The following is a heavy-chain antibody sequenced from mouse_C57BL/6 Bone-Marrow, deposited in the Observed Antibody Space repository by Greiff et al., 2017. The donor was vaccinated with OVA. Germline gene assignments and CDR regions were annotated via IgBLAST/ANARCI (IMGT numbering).Heavy chain of an antibody. V-gene: IGHV2-9*01. CDR2: IWGGGSR. CDR3: AERGVVGAMDC. Sequence: QVQLKESGPGLVAPSQSLSITCTVSGFSLTSYGVDWVRQPPGKGLEWLGVIWGGGSRNYYSATMSRLSISTDNSKSQVFLKMNSLQTDDTAMDDCAERGVVGAMDCWGQGTSVTVSS. J-gene: IGHJ4*01. CDR1: GFSLTSYG. D-gene: IGHD1-1*01.